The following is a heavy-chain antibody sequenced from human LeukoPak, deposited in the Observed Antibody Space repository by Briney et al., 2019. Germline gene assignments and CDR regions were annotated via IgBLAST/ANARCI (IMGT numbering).Heavy chain of an antibody. CDR2: IYYSGST. J-gene: IGHJ4*02. CDR3: ARESAGLDCSGGSCYSGLAY. Sequence: SETLSLTCTVSGGSISSGDYYWSWIRQPPGKGLEWIGYIYYSGSTYYNPSLKSRVTISVDTSKNQSSLKLSSVTAADTAVYYCARESAGLDCSGGSCYSGLAYWGQGTLVTVSS. CDR1: GGSISSGDYY. D-gene: IGHD2-15*01. V-gene: IGHV4-30-4*01.